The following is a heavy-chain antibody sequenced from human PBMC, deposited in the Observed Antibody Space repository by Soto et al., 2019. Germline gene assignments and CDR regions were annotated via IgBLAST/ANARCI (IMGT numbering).Heavy chain of an antibody. Sequence: QLQLQESGPGLVKPSETLSLTCTVSGGSISSSSYYWGWIRQPPGKGLEWIGSIYYSGSTYYNPSLTSRVTISVDTSKNQFSLKLSSVTAADTAVYYCARHPRGVAAAGPRGWFDPWGQGTLVTVSS. D-gene: IGHD6-13*01. CDR2: IYYSGST. V-gene: IGHV4-39*01. CDR1: GGSISSSSYY. J-gene: IGHJ5*02. CDR3: ARHPRGVAAAGPRGWFDP.